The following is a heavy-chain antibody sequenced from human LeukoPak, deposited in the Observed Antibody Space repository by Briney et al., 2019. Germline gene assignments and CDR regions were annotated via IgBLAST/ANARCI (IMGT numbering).Heavy chain of an antibody. V-gene: IGHV3-66*01. D-gene: IGHD6-19*01. J-gene: IGHJ4*02. Sequence: GGSLRLSCAASGFTVSSNYMSWVRQAPGKGLEWVSVIYSGGSTYYADSVKGRFTISRDNSKNTLYLQMNSLRAEDTAVYYCARDHSSGWRFDYWGQGTLVTVSS. CDR3: ARDHSSGWRFDY. CDR1: GFTVSSNY. CDR2: IYSGGST.